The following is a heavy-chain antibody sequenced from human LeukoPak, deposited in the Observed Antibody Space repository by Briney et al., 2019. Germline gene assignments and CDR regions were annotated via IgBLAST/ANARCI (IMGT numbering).Heavy chain of an antibody. CDR2: INPQSGAT. CDR1: GYTFTGFF. V-gene: IGHV1-2*02. J-gene: IGHJ4*02. Sequence: ASVKVSCKASGYTFTGFFMNWVRQAPGQGLEWMAWINPQSGATNYAQKFQGRATMSRDMSIGTLYMEVTSLRSDDTAVYYCARGGNDSGLYFAYWGQGALVTVSS. CDR3: ARGGNDSGLYFAY. D-gene: IGHD3-22*01.